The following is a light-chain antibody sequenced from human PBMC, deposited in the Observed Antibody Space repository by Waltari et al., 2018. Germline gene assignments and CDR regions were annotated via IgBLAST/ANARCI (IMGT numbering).Light chain of an antibody. CDR1: QSISSY. CDR3: QQSYSTPT. CDR2: AAS. J-gene: IGKJ4*01. Sequence: DIQMTQSPSSLSASVGDRVTITFRASQSISSYLNWYQQKPGKATKLLIYAASSLQSGVPSRFSGSGSGTDFTLTISSLQPEDFATYYCQQSYSTPTFGGGTKVEIK. V-gene: IGKV1-39*01.